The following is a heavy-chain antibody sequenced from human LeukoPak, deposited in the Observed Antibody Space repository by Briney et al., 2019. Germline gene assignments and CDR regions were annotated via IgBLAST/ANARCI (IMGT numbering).Heavy chain of an antibody. V-gene: IGHV4-39*01. CDR1: GGSISSIYYY. CDR2: IYYTGST. D-gene: IGHD6-13*01. Sequence: SETLSLTCTVSGGSISSIYYYWGWIRQPPGKGLEWIGGIYYTGSTYYNSSLKSRVTISVGTSKNQFSLRLSSVTAADTAVYYCARRGAASSNYDYWGQGTLVTVSS. J-gene: IGHJ4*02. CDR3: ARRGAASSNYDY.